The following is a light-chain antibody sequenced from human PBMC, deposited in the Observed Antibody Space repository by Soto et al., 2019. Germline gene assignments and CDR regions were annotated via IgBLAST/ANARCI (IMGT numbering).Light chain of an antibody. CDR2: AAS. V-gene: IGKV1-39*01. Sequence: DIQMTQSPSSLSASVGDRVTITCRASQSISTYLNWYQQKPGKAPQLLIYAASSLHSGVPSRFSGSGSRTDFTLTISSLQPEDSATYFCQQSYNRPPTFGQGTKVDI. J-gene: IGKJ1*01. CDR1: QSISTY. CDR3: QQSYNRPPT.